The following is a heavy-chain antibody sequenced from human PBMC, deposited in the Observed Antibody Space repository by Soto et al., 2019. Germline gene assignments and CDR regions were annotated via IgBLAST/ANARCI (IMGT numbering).Heavy chain of an antibody. D-gene: IGHD4-17*01. Sequence: EVQLVESGGGLVQPGGSLRLSCAASGFTFSSYWMHWVRQPPGKGLVWVSRIDSDGSTTSYADSVKGRFTISRDNAKKTLYLQMNSLSAEDTAVYYSARGTVTTWADYWGQGTLVTVSS. CDR2: IDSDGSTT. CDR1: GFTFSSYW. V-gene: IGHV3-74*01. J-gene: IGHJ4*02. CDR3: ARGTVTTWADY.